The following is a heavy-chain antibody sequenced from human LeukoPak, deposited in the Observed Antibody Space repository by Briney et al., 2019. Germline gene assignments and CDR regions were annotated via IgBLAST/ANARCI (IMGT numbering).Heavy chain of an antibody. CDR2: ISDDGSNK. D-gene: IGHD3-9*01. CDR3: ARDHKESGYSVDY. Sequence: PGGSLRLSCAASGFTFSSYGMQWVRQAPGKGLEWVAVISDDGSNKYYADSVKGRFTISRDNSKNTLYLQMNSLRAEDTAVYYCARDHKESGYSVDYWGQGTLVTVSS. CDR1: GFTFSSYG. J-gene: IGHJ4*02. V-gene: IGHV3-30*03.